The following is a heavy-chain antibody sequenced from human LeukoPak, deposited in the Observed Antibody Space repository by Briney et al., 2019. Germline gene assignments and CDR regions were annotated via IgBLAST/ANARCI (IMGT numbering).Heavy chain of an antibody. CDR2: LTRTSSAT. J-gene: IGHJ5*01. CDR3: ATGGSEYRSDWFDS. CDR1: GFRFSSYD. V-gene: IGHV3-48*01. Sequence: HTGGSLRLSCVGSGFRFSSYDMNWVRQAPGRGLEWPSYLTRTSSATWYADSVKGRFTIFRDNAKSSLYLQMNSLRVEDTAVYYCATGGSEYRSDWFDSWGQGTLVNVAS. D-gene: IGHD5-18*01.